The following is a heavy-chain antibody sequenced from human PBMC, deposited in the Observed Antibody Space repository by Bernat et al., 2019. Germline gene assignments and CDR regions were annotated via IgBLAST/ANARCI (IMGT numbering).Heavy chain of an antibody. Sequence: EVQLLESGGGLVQPGGSLRLSCAASGFTFSSYAMSWVRQAPGKGLEWVEAISGSGGSTYYADSVKGRFTISRDNSKNTLYLQMNSLRAEDTAVYYCAKDAYNWYEGSVPLDAFDIWGQGTMVTVSS. J-gene: IGHJ3*02. D-gene: IGHD1-1*01. CDR2: ISGSGGST. CDR1: GFTFSSYA. V-gene: IGHV3-23*01. CDR3: AKDAYNWYEGSVPLDAFDI.